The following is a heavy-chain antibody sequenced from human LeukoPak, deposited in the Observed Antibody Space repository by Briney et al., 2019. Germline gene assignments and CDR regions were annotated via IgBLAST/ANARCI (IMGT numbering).Heavy chain of an antibody. Sequence: ASVKVSCKASGGTFSSYAINWVRQATGQGLEWMGWMNPNSGNTGYAQKFQGRVTMTRNTSISTAYMELSSLRSEDTAVYYCAFGVYYYDSSGYYNDAFDIWGQGTMVTVSS. CDR3: AFGVYYYDSSGYYNDAFDI. CDR1: GGTFSSYA. J-gene: IGHJ3*02. V-gene: IGHV1-8*02. D-gene: IGHD3-22*01. CDR2: MNPNSGNT.